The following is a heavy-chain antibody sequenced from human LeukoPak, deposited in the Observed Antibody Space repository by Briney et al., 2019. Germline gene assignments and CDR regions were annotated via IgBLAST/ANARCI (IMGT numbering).Heavy chain of an antibody. V-gene: IGHV4-34*01. CDR3: ASRPGIAAAGTRNPAWFDP. J-gene: IGHJ5*02. Sequence: PSETLSLTCAVYGGSFSGYYWSWIRQPPGKGLEWIGEINHSGSTNYNPSLKGRVTISVDTSKNQFSLKLSSVTAADTAVYYCASRPGIAAAGTRNPAWFDPWGQGTLVTVSS. CDR1: GGSFSGYY. D-gene: IGHD6-13*01. CDR2: INHSGST.